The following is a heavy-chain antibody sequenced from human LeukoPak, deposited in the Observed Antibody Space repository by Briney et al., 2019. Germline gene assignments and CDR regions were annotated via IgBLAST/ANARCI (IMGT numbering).Heavy chain of an antibody. CDR1: GFTFSNYA. J-gene: IGHJ4*02. CDR2: IGGSGISA. V-gene: IGHV3-23*01. CDR3: AKRDSTGYSTSFIDY. Sequence: GGSLRLSCAASGFTFSNYAMGWVRQAPGKGLEWVSAIGGSGISALYADSVTGRFTISRDNSRNTLYLHMNSLRADDTAVYFCAKRDSTGYSTSFIDYWGQGALVTVSS. D-gene: IGHD3-22*01.